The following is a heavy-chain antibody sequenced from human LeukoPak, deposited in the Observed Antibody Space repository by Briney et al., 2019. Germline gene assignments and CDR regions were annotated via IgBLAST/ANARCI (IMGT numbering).Heavy chain of an antibody. CDR2: IRHSGGTT. CDR3: ATRGVNTVTLPSDVY. Sequence: GGSLRLSCATSGLIFTNVAMSWVRQAPGKGLEWLSAIRHSGGTTYYADSVEGRFTISSDNSKKTLYLQMHNLRAEDTAVYYCATRGVNTVTLPSDVYWGQGTLVTVSS. CDR1: GLIFTNVA. J-gene: IGHJ4*02. D-gene: IGHD4-17*01. V-gene: IGHV3-23*01.